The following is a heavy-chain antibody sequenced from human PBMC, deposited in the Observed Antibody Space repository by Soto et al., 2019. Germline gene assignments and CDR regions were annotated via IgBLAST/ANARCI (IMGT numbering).Heavy chain of an antibody. CDR1: GGTFSSYA. J-gene: IGHJ4*02. CDR2: IIPIFGTA. Sequence: SVKVSCKASGGTFSSYAISWVRQAPGQGLEWMGGIIPIFGTANYAQKFQGRVTITADESTSTAYMELSSLRSEDTAVYYCASVVEVPAATYFDYWGQGTLVTVSS. D-gene: IGHD2-2*01. CDR3: ASVVEVPAATYFDY. V-gene: IGHV1-69*13.